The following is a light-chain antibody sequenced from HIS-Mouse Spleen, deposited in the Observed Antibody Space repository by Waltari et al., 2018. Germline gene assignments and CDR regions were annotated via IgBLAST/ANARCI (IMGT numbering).Light chain of an antibody. CDR3: QQYYSTPYT. CDR1: QSVFYSSNNKNY. Sequence: IVMTHSPDSLAVSLGERATIHCQSSQSVFYSSNNKNYLAWYQQKPGQPPKLLIYGASTRESGVPDRFSGSGSGTDFTLTISSLQAEDVAVYYCQQYYSTPYTFGQGTKLEIK. CDR2: GAS. J-gene: IGKJ2*01. V-gene: IGKV4-1*01.